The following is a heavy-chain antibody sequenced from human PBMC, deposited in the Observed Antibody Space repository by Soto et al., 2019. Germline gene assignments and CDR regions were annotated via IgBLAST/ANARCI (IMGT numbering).Heavy chain of an antibody. D-gene: IGHD4-17*01. Sequence: GGSLRLSCAASGFTFDDYAMHWVRQAPGKGLEWVSGISWNSGSIGYADSVKGRFTISRDNAKNSLYLQMNSLRAEDTALYYCAKDPLRDYGEWSHFDYWGQGTLVTVSS. CDR1: GFTFDDYA. J-gene: IGHJ4*02. CDR3: AKDPLRDYGEWSHFDY. V-gene: IGHV3-9*01. CDR2: ISWNSGSI.